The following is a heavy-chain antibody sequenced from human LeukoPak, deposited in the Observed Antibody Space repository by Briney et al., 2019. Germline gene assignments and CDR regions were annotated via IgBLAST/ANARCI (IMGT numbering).Heavy chain of an antibody. J-gene: IGHJ2*01. CDR3: ARRGSGASLEYYFDL. CDR1: GDSISSSSYY. CDR2: IYYSGSN. V-gene: IGHV4-39*01. Sequence: SETLSLTCTVSGDSISSSSYYWGWIRQPPGKGLEWIGSIYYSGSNYYNPSLKSRVTISVYTSKNQFSLKLSSVTAADTAVYYCARRGSGASLEYYFDLWGRGTLVTVSS. D-gene: IGHD1-14*01.